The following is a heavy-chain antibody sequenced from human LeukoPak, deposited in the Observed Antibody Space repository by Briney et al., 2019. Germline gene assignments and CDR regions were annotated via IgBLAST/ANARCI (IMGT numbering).Heavy chain of an antibody. V-gene: IGHV3-48*03. CDR1: GFTFSSYE. CDR2: ISSSGTTI. J-gene: IGHJ4*02. CDR3: AKRRIAAAGLHFDY. Sequence: PGGSLRLSCAASGFTFSSYEMNWVRQAPGKGLQWVSDISSSGTTIYYADSVKGRFTISRDNSKNTLYLQMNSLRAEDTAVYYCAKRRIAAAGLHFDYWGQGTLVTVSS. D-gene: IGHD6-13*01.